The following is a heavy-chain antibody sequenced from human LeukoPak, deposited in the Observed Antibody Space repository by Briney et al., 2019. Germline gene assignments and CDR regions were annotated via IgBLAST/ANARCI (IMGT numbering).Heavy chain of an antibody. CDR2: ISFDGSNK. V-gene: IGHV3-30*03. J-gene: IGHJ4*01. CDR3: ARGGYGAGRLNY. CDR1: GFTFSNYG. D-gene: IGHD5-18*01. Sequence: SGRSLRLSCAASGFTFSNYGMHWVRQAPGKGLEWVAVISFDGSNKYYADSVKGRFTISRDNSKNTLYLQMNSLRAEDTAVYYCARGGYGAGRLNYWGQEPWSPSPQ.